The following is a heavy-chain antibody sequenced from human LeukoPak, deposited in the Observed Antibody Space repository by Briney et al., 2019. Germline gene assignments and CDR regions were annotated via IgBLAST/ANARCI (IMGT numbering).Heavy chain of an antibody. CDR3: ARDRTMVRGVMGDAFDI. Sequence: PGGSLRLSCEGSGFTFDDYGMSWVRQAPGKGLEWVSGISWNGSSTGYADSVKGRFTISRDNAKNSLYLQMNSLRAEDTAFYQCARDRTMVRGVMGDAFDIWGQGTMVTVSS. J-gene: IGHJ3*02. CDR1: GFTFDDYG. D-gene: IGHD3-10*01. V-gene: IGHV3-20*01. CDR2: ISWNGSST.